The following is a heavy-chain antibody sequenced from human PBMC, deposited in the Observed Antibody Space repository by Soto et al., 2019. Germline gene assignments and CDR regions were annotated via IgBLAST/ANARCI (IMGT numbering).Heavy chain of an antibody. CDR1: GFNFSKFD. CDR3: AKDRLSGNSVWDPFDV. Sequence: GGSLRLSCAASGFNFSKFDMHWVRQAPGKELEWVAVISFDGNRRYYPDSVKGRFTISRDNSQNALYLQMNSLRADDTATYYCAKDRLSGNSVWDPFDVWGQGTVATVSS. CDR2: ISFDGNRR. J-gene: IGHJ3*01. V-gene: IGHV3-30-3*01. D-gene: IGHD1-26*01.